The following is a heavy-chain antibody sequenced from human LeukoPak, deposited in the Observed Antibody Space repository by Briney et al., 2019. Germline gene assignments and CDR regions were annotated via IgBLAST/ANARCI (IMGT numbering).Heavy chain of an antibody. CDR1: GFTFSSYS. V-gene: IGHV3-21*01. D-gene: IGHD3-10*01. J-gene: IGHJ4*02. CDR3: ATEGNGSGRRPSPR. Sequence: GGSLRLSCAASGFTFSSYSMNWVRQAPGKGLEWVSSISSSSSYIYYADSVKGRFTISRDNAKNSLYLQMNSLRAEDTAVYYCATEGNGSGRRPSPRGGQGTLVTVSS. CDR2: ISSSSSYI.